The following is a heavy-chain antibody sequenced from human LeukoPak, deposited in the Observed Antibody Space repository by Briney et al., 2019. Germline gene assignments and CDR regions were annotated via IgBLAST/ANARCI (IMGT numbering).Heavy chain of an antibody. Sequence: SETLSLTCAVSGGSISSGGYSWSWIRQPPGKGLEWIGEINHSGSTNYNPSLKSRVTISVDTSKNQFSLKLSSVTAADTAVYYCARGSVTIDYWGQGTLVTVSS. CDR1: GGSISSGGYS. J-gene: IGHJ4*02. D-gene: IGHD4-17*01. CDR2: INHSGST. CDR3: ARGSVTIDY. V-gene: IGHV4-30-2*01.